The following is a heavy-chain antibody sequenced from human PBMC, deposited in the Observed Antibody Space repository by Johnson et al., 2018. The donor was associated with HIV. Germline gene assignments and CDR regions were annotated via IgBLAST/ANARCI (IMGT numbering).Heavy chain of an antibody. D-gene: IGHD5-24*01. J-gene: IGHJ3*01. Sequence: LGVSCAASGFTFDDSAMHWVRQTPGKGLEWVAVISFDGRSKYYADSVKGRFTISRDNSKNTLYVQMNSLRIEDTDGYYWARDPGRDGYTRGAFELWLQGTMGTGSS. V-gene: IGHV3-30*04. CDR3: ARDPGRDGYTRGAFEL. CDR1: GFTFDDSA. CDR2: ISFDGRSK.